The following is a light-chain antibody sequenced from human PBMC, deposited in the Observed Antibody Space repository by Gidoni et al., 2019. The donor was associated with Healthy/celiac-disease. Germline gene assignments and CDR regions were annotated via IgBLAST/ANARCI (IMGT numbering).Light chain of an antibody. CDR1: SSDVGGYNY. CDR2: DVS. CDR3: SSYTSSSTLGGV. J-gene: IGLJ1*01. Sequence: QSALTQPAYVSGSPGQSLTISCTGTSSDVGGYNYVSWYQQHPGKAPKLMIYDVSDRPSGVSNRFSGSKSGNTASLTISGLQAEDEADYYCSSYTSSSTLGGVFGTGTKVTVL. V-gene: IGLV2-14*01.